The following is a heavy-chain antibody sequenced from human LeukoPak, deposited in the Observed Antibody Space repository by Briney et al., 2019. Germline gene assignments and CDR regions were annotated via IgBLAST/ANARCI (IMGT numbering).Heavy chain of an antibody. V-gene: IGHV3-33*01. Sequence: GGSLRLSCAASGFTFSSYGMHWVRQAPGKGLEWVAVIWYDGSSKYYADSVKGRFTISRDNSKNTLYLQMNSLRAEDTAVYYCARDDGFWSGYYWGQGTLVTVSS. CDR1: GFTFSSYG. CDR3: ARDDGFWSGYY. D-gene: IGHD3-3*01. CDR2: IWYDGSSK. J-gene: IGHJ4*02.